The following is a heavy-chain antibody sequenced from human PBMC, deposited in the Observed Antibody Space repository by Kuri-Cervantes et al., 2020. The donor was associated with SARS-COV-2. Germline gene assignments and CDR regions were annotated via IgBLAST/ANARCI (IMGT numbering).Heavy chain of an antibody. V-gene: IGHV1-2*06. CDR3: AISYYYDISGYVMDY. Sequence: SVKVSCKTSGYTVTAYYVNWVRQAPGQGLEWMGRILPNDGTTYSAQKFKCRVTVTRDTSISTAYMELSRLRSDDTAVYYFAISYYYDISGYVMDYWGQGTLVTVSS. J-gene: IGHJ4*02. D-gene: IGHD3-22*01. CDR1: GYTVTAYY. CDR2: ILPNDGTT.